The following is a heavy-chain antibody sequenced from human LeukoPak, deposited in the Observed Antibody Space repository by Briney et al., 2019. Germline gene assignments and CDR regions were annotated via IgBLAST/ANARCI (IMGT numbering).Heavy chain of an antibody. Sequence: ASVKVSRKDSGYTFTSYGISWVRQAPGQGLEWMGWISAYNGNTNYAQKLQGRVTMTTDTSTSTAYMEMRSLRSDDTAVCYCARDLWFGELFVNNLYYWGQGTLVTVSS. CDR1: GYTFTSYG. J-gene: IGHJ4*02. D-gene: IGHD3-10*01. CDR3: ARDLWFGELFVNNLYY. CDR2: ISAYNGNT. V-gene: IGHV1-18*01.